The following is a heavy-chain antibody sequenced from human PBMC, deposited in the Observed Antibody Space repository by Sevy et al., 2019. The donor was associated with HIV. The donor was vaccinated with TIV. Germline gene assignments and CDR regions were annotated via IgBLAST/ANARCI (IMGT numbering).Heavy chain of an antibody. CDR2: ISSSSSYI. CDR3: ARDATSIAALDY. J-gene: IGHJ4*02. CDR1: GFTFSSYS. Sequence: LGGSLRLSCAASGFTFSSYSMNWVRQAPGKGLEWVSSISSSSSYIYYADSVKGRFTISRDNAKNSLYLQMNSLRAEDTAVYYCARDATSIAALDYWGQGTLVTVSS. D-gene: IGHD6-6*01. V-gene: IGHV3-21*01.